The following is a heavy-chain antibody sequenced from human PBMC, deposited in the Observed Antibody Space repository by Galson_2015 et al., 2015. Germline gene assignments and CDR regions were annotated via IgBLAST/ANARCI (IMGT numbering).Heavy chain of an antibody. V-gene: IGHV6-1*01. CDR2: TYHGSKWYN. CDR1: GDSVSSHSAA. Sequence: CAISGDSVSSHSAAWNWIRQSPSRGLEWLGRTYHGSKWYNDYTVSVKSRITINSDTSKNQFSLQLNSVTPEDTAVYYCARDRAPGVSRVYFDYWGQGTLVTVSS. J-gene: IGHJ4*02. CDR3: ARDRAPGVSRVYFDY. D-gene: IGHD3-10*01.